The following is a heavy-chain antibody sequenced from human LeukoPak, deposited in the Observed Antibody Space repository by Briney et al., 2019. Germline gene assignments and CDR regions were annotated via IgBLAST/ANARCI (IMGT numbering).Heavy chain of an antibody. CDR2: IDPNSGGT. D-gene: IGHD6-6*01. J-gene: IGHJ3*02. Sequence: ASVKVSCKASGYTFTGYYMHWVRQAPGQGLEWMGWIDPNSGGTNYAQKSQGRVTMTRDTSISTAYMELSRLRSDDTAVYYCARVENPYSSSSSGSFDIWGQGTMVTVSS. CDR1: GYTFTGYY. V-gene: IGHV1-2*02. CDR3: ARVENPYSSSSSGSFDI.